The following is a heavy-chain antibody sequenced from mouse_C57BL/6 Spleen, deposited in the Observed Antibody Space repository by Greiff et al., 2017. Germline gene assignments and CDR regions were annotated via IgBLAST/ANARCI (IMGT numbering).Heavy chain of an antibody. CDR1: GYTFTSYW. CDR3: ARGLTTRAMDY. CDR2: IDPSDSYT. D-gene: IGHD1-1*01. J-gene: IGHJ4*01. V-gene: IGHV1-69*01. Sequence: QVQLQQPGAELVMPGASVKLSCKASGYTFTSYWMHWVKQRPGQGLEWIGEIDPSDSYTNYNQKFKGKSTLTVDKSSSTAYMQLSSLTSEDSAVYYCARGLTTRAMDYWGQGTSVTVSS.